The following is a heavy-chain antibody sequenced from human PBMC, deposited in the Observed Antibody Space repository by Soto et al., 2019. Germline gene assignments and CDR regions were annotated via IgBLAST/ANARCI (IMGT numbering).Heavy chain of an antibody. Sequence: GRSLRLYCAASGFTFSSYAMSWVRQAPGKGLEWVSAISGSGGSTYYADSVKGRFTISRDNSKNTLYLQMNSLRAEDTAVYYCVRGEGGWETYWGQGTQVTVPS. CDR2: ISGSGGST. CDR3: VRGEGGWETY. V-gene: IGHV3-23*01. J-gene: IGHJ4*02. D-gene: IGHD6-19*01. CDR1: GFTFSSYA.